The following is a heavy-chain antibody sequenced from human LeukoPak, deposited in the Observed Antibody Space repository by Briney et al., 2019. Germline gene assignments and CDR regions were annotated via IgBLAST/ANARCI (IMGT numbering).Heavy chain of an antibody. CDR3: ARYCSSTSCLNWFDP. CDR2: LHYGGST. D-gene: IGHD2-2*01. Sequence: PSETLSFTCTVSGGSISSYYWSWFRQSPGKGLEWLGYLHYGGSTNYNPSLKGRVTISVDTSKNQFSLKLTSVAAADTAVYYCARYCSSTSCLNWFDPWGQGTLVTVPS. J-gene: IGHJ5*02. V-gene: IGHV4-59*08. CDR1: GGSISSYY.